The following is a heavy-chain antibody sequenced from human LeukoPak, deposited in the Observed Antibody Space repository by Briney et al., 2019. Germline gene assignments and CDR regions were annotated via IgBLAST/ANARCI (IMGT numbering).Heavy chain of an antibody. D-gene: IGHD2-2*01. CDR3: ARVGYCSSTSCPFDY. V-gene: IGHV4-30-2*01. CDR2: IYHSEST. J-gene: IGHJ4*02. Sequence: PSETLSLTCAVSGGSISSGGYSWSWIRQPPGKGLEWIGYIYHSESTYYNPSLKSRVTISVDRSKNQFSLKLSSVTAADTAVYYCARVGYCSSTSCPFDYWGQGTLVTVSS. CDR1: GGSISSGGYS.